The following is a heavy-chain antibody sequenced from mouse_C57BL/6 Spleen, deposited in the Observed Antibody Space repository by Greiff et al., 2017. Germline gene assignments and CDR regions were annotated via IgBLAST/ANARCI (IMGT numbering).Heavy chain of an antibody. D-gene: IGHD3-2*01. CDR1: GFNIKDDY. CDR2: IDPENGDT. CDR3: TLRQLGCAY. J-gene: IGHJ3*01. Sequence: VQLQQSGAELVRPGASVKLSCTASGFNIKDDYMHWVKQRPEQGLEWIGWIDPENGDTEYASKFQGKATITADTSSNTAYLHLSSLTSEDTAVYCCTLRQLGCAYWGQGTLVTVSA. V-gene: IGHV14-4*01.